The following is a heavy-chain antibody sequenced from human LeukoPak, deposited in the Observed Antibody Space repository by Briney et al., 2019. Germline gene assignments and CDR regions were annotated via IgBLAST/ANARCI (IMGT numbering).Heavy chain of an antibody. CDR1: GYTFTSYG. Sequence: ASVKVSCKASGYTFTSYGISWVRQAPGQGLEWMGWISAYNGNTNYAQKFQGRVTITRDTSASTAYMELSSLRSEDTAVYYCARGGDIVVVPAAISSWFDPWGQGTLVTVSS. V-gene: IGHV1-18*01. CDR3: ARGGDIVVVPAAISSWFDP. J-gene: IGHJ5*02. CDR2: ISAYNGNT. D-gene: IGHD2-2*01.